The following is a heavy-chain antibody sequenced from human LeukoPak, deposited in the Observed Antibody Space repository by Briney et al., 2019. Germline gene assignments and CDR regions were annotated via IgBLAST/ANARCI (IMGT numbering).Heavy chain of an antibody. CDR1: GGTFSSYA. V-gene: IGHV1-69*13. Sequence: GASVKVSCKASGGTFSSYAISWVRQAPGQGLEWMGGIIPIFGTANYAQKFQGRVTITADESTSTAYMELSSLRSEDTAVYYCATRIAAYEGYFDYWGQGTLITVSS. CDR2: IIPIFGTA. D-gene: IGHD6-13*01. CDR3: ATRIAAYEGYFDY. J-gene: IGHJ4*02.